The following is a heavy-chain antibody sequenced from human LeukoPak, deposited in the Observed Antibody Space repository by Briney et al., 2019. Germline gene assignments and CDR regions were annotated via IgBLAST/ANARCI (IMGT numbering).Heavy chain of an antibody. J-gene: IGHJ4*02. CDR1: GGTFSSYY. CDR2: INPNSGGT. CDR3: ARRAFWSTPYGDLPVYYFDY. V-gene: IGHV1-2*02. D-gene: IGHD4-17*01. Sequence: ASVKVSCKASGGTFSSYYMHWVRQAPGQGLEWMGWINPNSGGTNYAQKFQGRVTMTRDTSISTAYMELSRLRSDDTAVYYCARRAFWSTPYGDLPVYYFDYWGQGTLVTVSS.